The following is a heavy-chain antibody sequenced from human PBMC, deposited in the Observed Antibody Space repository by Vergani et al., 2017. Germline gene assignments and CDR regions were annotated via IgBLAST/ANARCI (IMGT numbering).Heavy chain of an antibody. CDR2: IIPILGIA. Sequence: QVQLVQSGAEVKKPGSSVKVSCKASGGTFSSYTISWVRQAPGQGLEWMGRIIPILGIANYAQKVQGRVTMTRDTSISTAYMELSRLRSDDTAVYYCARGVVVAAQRYYYYYGMDVWGQGTTVTVSS. CDR3: ARGVVVAAQRYYYYYGMDV. J-gene: IGHJ6*02. CDR1: GGTFSSYT. V-gene: IGHV1-69*02. D-gene: IGHD2-15*01.